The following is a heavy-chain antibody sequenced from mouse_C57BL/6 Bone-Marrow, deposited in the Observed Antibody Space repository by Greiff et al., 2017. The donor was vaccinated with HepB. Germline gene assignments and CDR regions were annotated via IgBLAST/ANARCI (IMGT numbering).Heavy chain of an antibody. Sequence: VKLQQPGAELVRPGSSVKLSCKASGYTFTSYWMHWVKQRPIQGLEWIGNIDPSDSETHYNQKFKDKATLTVDKSSSTAYMQLSSLTSEDSAVYYCAREGELLRFDYWGQGTTLTVSS. V-gene: IGHV1-52*01. CDR1: GYTFTSYW. J-gene: IGHJ2*01. CDR3: AREGELLRFDY. D-gene: IGHD1-1*01. CDR2: IDPSDSET.